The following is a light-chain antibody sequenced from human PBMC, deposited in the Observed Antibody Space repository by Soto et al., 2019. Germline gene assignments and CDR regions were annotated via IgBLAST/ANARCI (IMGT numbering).Light chain of an antibody. J-gene: IGLJ3*02. CDR3: GTWDSSLSDGV. V-gene: IGLV1-51*01. CDR1: RSRIGNVY. CDR2: END. Sequence: QSVLTQPPTVYAAPGQKVTISCSGIRSRIGNVYISWYQQLLGTAPKLLIYENDKRPSGIPDLFSGSKSGTSATLCITGLQSGDEADYHCGTWDSSLSDGVFGGGTKVTVL.